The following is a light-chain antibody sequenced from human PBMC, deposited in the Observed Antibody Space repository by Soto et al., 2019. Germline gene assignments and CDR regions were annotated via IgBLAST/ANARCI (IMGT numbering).Light chain of an antibody. V-gene: IGKV3-11*01. CDR1: QSVSSY. CDR2: DAS. CDR3: HQRSNWPRT. Sequence: EIVLTQSPATLSLSPGERATLSCRTSQSVSSYLACYQQKPGQAPRLLIYDASNRATGIPARFSGSGSGTDFTLTISSLEPEDFAVYYCHQRSNWPRTFGQGTKLEIK. J-gene: IGKJ2*01.